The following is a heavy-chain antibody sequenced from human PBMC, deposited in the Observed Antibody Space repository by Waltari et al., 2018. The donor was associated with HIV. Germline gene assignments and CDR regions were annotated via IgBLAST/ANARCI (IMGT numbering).Heavy chain of an antibody. V-gene: IGHV4-39*01. CDR3: ARRGDGFNQHARLDH. CDR2: MYNSGTT. CDR1: GGSITSNDFY. Sequence: QLHLQESGPGLVKPSETLALTCTVSGGSITSNDFYWAWIRQPPGQGLEWIGLMYNSGTTDYNPSLNSRVSMSRDTSKNRFSLRLHSVTAADTAIYYCARRGDGFNQHARLDHWGPGTLVTVSS. D-gene: IGHD2-2*01. J-gene: IGHJ4*02.